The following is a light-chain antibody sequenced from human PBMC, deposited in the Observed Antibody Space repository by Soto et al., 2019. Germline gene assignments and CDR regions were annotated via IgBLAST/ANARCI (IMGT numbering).Light chain of an antibody. CDR1: QTLLYSNGYNY. J-gene: IGKJ1*01. V-gene: IGKV2-28*01. CDR3: MQSLQTPWT. CDR2: LGS. Sequence: DTVMTQSPLSLPVTPGEPASISCRSSQTLLYSNGYNYLDWYLQKPGQSPQLLISLGSDRASVVPDWFSGSGSGTDFTLKISRVEAEDVGVYYCMQSLQTPWTFGQGTNVGIK.